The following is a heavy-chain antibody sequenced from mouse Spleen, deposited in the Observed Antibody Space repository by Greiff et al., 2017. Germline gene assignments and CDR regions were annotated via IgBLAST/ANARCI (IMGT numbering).Heavy chain of an antibody. CDR3: AKERPYGNYYALDY. J-gene: IGHJ4*01. V-gene: IGHV1-82*01. D-gene: IGHD2-1*01. CDR1: GYAFSSSW. Sequence: VQLQQSGPELVKPGASVKISCKASGYAFSSSWMNWVKQRPGKGLEWIGRIYPGDGDTNYNGKFKGKATLTADKSSSTAYMQLSSLTSEDSAVYFCAKERPYGNYYALDYWGQGTSVTVSS. CDR2: IYPGDGDT.